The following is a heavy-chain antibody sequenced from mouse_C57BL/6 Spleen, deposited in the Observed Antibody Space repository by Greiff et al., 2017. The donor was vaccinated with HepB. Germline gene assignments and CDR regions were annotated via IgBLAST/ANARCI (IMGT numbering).Heavy chain of an antibody. CDR3: AREGDSQDWYFDV. CDR2: ISYDGSN. CDR1: GYSITSGYY. Sequence: VQLKESGPGLVKPSQSLSLTCSVTGYSITSGYYWNWIRQFPGNKLEWMGYISYDGSNNYNPSLKNRIAITRDTSKNQFFLKLNSVTTEDTATYYWAREGDSQDWYFDVWGTGATVTVSS. V-gene: IGHV3-6*01. J-gene: IGHJ1*03. D-gene: IGHD2-13*01.